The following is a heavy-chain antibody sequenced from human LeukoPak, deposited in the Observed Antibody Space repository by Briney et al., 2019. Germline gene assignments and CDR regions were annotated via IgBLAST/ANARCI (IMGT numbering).Heavy chain of an antibody. CDR2: ISWNSGST. D-gene: IGHD2-15*01. Sequence: GRSLRLSCAASGFTFDNYAMHWVRQAPGKGLEWVSGISWNSGSTGYVASVKGRFTISRDNAKNSLYLQIDSLRAEDMALYYCAKDVSLGFCSGGSCSVHFDYWGQGTLVTVSS. CDR3: AKDVSLGFCSGGSCSVHFDY. CDR1: GFTFDNYA. J-gene: IGHJ4*02. V-gene: IGHV3-9*03.